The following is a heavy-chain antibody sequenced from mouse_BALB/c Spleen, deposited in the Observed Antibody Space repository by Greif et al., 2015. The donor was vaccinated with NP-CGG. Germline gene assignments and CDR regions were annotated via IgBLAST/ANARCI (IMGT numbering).Heavy chain of an antibody. V-gene: IGHV5-6*01. CDR1: GFTFSSYG. CDR3: ARGNTMITYYAMDY. D-gene: IGHD2-4*01. CDR2: ISSGGSYT. Sequence: EVHLVESGGDLVKPGGSLKLSCAASGFTFSSYGMSWVRQTPDKRLDWVATISSGGSYTYYPDSVKGRFTISRDNAKNTLYLQMSSLKSEDTAMYYCARGNTMITYYAMDYWGQGTSVTVSS. J-gene: IGHJ4*01.